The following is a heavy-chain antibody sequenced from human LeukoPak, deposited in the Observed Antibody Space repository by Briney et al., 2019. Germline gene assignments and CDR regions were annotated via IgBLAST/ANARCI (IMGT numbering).Heavy chain of an antibody. Sequence: PSETLSLTCTVSGGSISSGSYYWSWIRQPAGKGLEWIGRIYTSGSTNYNPSLKSRVTISVDTSKNQFSLKLSSVTAADTAAYYCARASGWYFFDPWGQGTLVTVSS. CDR1: GGSISSGSYY. J-gene: IGHJ5*02. CDR2: IYTSGST. V-gene: IGHV4-61*02. D-gene: IGHD6-19*01. CDR3: ARASGWYFFDP.